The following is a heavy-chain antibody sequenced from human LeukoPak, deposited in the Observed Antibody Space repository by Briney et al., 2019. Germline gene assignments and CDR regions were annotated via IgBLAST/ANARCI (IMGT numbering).Heavy chain of an antibody. Sequence: PSETLSLTCSVSGDSVSNSHYYWAWIRQPPGKGLEWIGTIFHSGTTYYSPSLTGRVTISVDTSMTQFSLRLSSLTAADTAVYYCASERWSRRPYFDYWGQGILVTVSS. V-gene: IGHV4-39*07. CDR3: ASERWSRRPYFDY. J-gene: IGHJ4*02. CDR1: GDSVSNSHYY. D-gene: IGHD5-24*01. CDR2: IFHSGTT.